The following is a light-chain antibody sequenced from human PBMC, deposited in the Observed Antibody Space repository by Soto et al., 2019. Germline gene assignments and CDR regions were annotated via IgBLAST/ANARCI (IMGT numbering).Light chain of an antibody. CDR2: GAS. V-gene: IGKV1D-12*01. Sequence: DIQMTQSPSFVSASVGDRVTITCRASQGLSSWLAWYQQKPGKAPNLLIYGASVLQRGVPSGFSGSESGTDFTLTITSLQPEDFATYSCQQANSFPWTFGQGTKVEVK. J-gene: IGKJ1*01. CDR3: QQANSFPWT. CDR1: QGLSSW.